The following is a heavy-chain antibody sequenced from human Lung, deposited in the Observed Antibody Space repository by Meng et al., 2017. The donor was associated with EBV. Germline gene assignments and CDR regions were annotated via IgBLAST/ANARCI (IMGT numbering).Heavy chain of an antibody. Sequence: LHLQESGPGLGKPSETLSLTCTVSGGSIRSSRHYWGWIRQPPGKGLEWIGSIYYSGSTYYNPSLRSRVTMSLDTSKNQFSLKLSSVTATDTAVYYCARHDGGYGDYFDHWGQGTLVTVSS. CDR1: GGSIRSSRHY. J-gene: IGHJ4*02. D-gene: IGHD5-12*01. V-gene: IGHV4-39*01. CDR2: IYYSGST. CDR3: ARHDGGYGDYFDH.